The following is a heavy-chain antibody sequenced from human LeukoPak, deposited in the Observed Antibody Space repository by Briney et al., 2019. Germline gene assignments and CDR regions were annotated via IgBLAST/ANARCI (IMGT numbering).Heavy chain of an antibody. CDR3: GKEGGA. CDR1: GFTFSSYA. J-gene: IGHJ5*02. V-gene: IGHV3-23*01. Sequence: GGSLRLSCAASGFTFSSYAMSWVRQAPGKGLEWVSAISGSGGSTYYADSVKGRFTTSRDNSKDMLYLQMNSLKVEDTATYYCGKEGGAWGQGTKVTVSS. D-gene: IGHD3-16*01. CDR2: ISGSGGST.